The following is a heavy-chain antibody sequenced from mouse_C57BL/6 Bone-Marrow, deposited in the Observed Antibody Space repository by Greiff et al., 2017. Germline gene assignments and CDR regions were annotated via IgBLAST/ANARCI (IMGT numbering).Heavy chain of an antibody. J-gene: IGHJ3*01. Sequence: DVLLVESGGGLVKPGGSLKLSCAASGFTFSSYAMSWVRQTPEKRLEWVATISDGGSYTYYPDNVKGRFTISRDNAKNNLYLQMSHLKSEDTAMYYCARDVNYYGSSPWFAYWGQGTLVTVSA. D-gene: IGHD1-1*01. CDR1: GFTFSSYA. CDR3: ARDVNYYGSSPWFAY. CDR2: ISDGGSYT. V-gene: IGHV5-4*01.